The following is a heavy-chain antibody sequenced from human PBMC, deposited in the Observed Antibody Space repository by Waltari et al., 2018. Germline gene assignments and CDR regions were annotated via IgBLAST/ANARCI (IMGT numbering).Heavy chain of an antibody. J-gene: IGHJ3*02. CDR3: ARGSLGAFDI. V-gene: IGHV3-21*01. Sequence: EVQLVESGGGLVKPGGSLRPSCAASGFTFVSNGLNWVRQAPGKGLEWVSSISSSSSYIYYADSVKGRFTISRDNAKNSLYLQMNSLRAEDTAVYYCARGSLGAFDIWGQGTMVTVSS. CDR2: ISSSSSYI. CDR1: GFTFVSNG. D-gene: IGHD2-15*01.